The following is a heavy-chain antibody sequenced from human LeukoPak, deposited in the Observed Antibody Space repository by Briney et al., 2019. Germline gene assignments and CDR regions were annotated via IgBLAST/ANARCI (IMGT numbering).Heavy chain of an antibody. J-gene: IGHJ4*02. CDR1: GGSISSGSYY. Sequence: SQTLSLTCTVSGGSISSGSYYWSWIRQPAGKGLEWIGRIYTSGSTNYNPSLKSRVTISVDTSKNQFSLKLSSVTAADTAVYYCARTDFGGSYWKTFDYWGQGTLVTVSS. CDR2: IYTSGST. D-gene: IGHD1-26*01. V-gene: IGHV4-61*02. CDR3: ARTDFGGSYWKTFDY.